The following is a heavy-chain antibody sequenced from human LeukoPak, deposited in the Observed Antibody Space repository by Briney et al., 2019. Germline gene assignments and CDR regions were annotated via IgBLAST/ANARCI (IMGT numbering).Heavy chain of an antibody. J-gene: IGHJ4*02. V-gene: IGHV3-21*01. Sequence: GGSLRLSCAASGFTFSSYTMNWVRQAPGKGLEWVSSISSSSSYTYYADSLKGRFTISRDNAKNSLYLQMNSLRAEDTAVYYCARPLYGDYRGNFDYWGQGTLVTVSS. CDR2: ISSSSSYT. CDR3: ARPLYGDYRGNFDY. CDR1: GFTFSSYT. D-gene: IGHD4-17*01.